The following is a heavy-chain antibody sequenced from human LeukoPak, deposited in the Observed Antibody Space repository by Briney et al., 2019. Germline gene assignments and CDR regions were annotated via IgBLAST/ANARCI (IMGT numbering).Heavy chain of an antibody. CDR3: ARFPHYYDSSGYSF. Sequence: GGSLRLSCEASGFAFSFFAMSWLRQAPGKGLEWVSYISSSSTIYHADSVKGRFTISRDNAKNSLYLQMNSLRDEDTAVYYCARFPHYYDSSGYSFWGQGTLVTVSS. CDR2: ISSSSTI. D-gene: IGHD3-22*01. CDR1: GFAFSFFA. J-gene: IGHJ4*02. V-gene: IGHV3-48*02.